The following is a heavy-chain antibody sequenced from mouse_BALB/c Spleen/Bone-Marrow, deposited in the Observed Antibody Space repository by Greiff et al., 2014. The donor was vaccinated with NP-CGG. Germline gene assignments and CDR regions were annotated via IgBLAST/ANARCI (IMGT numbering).Heavy chain of an antibody. J-gene: IGHJ2*01. CDR1: GYTFTSYW. Sequence: QVQLQQSGAELARPGASVKLSCKASGYTFTSYWMQWVKQRPGQGLEWIGAIYPGDGDTRYTQKFKGKATSTADKSSSTAYMQLSSLASEDSAVYYCARDEHYFDYWGQGTTLTVSS. V-gene: IGHV1-87*01. CDR3: ARDEHYFDY. CDR2: IYPGDGDT.